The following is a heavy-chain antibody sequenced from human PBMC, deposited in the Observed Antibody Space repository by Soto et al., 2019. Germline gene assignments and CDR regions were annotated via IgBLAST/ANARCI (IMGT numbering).Heavy chain of an antibody. D-gene: IGHD6-13*01. CDR3: ARLNPIAAAFDY. Sequence: GGSLRLSCAASGFTFSSYAMHWVRQAPGKGLEYVSAISSNGDNTHYANSVKGRFTISRDNSKNTLYLQMGSLRAEDMAVYYCARLNPIAAAFDYWGQGTLVTVSS. CDR2: ISSNGDNT. J-gene: IGHJ4*02. V-gene: IGHV3-64*01. CDR1: GFTFSSYA.